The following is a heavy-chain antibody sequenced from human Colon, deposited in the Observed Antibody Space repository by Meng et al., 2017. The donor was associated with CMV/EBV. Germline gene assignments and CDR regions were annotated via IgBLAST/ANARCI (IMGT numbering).Heavy chain of an antibody. V-gene: IGHV3-11*01. Sequence: GGSLRLSCAASGFGFSDHFMHWIRHTPERGLEWLSYITPDSTTKYHADSVKGRFTVSRDNAKNLMYLQMNSLRAEDTAVYYCAVQVGPTERYFDIWGRGTLVTVSS. J-gene: IGHJ2*01. CDR3: AVQVGPTERYFDI. CDR1: GFGFSDHF. CDR2: ITPDSTTK. D-gene: IGHD1-26*01.